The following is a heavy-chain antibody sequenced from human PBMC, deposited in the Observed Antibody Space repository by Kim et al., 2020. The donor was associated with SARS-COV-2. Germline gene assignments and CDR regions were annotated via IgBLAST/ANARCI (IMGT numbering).Heavy chain of an antibody. V-gene: IGHV3-30-3*01. J-gene: IGHJ4*02. CDR2: ISYDGSNK. Sequence: GGSLILSCAASGFTFSSYAMHWVRQAPGKGLEWVAVISYDGSNKYYADSVKGRFTISRDNSKNTLYLQMNSLRAEDTAVYYCAREGVGGAPGGFDYWGQGTLVTVSS. CDR1: GFTFSSYA. D-gene: IGHD3-16*01. CDR3: AREGVGGAPGGFDY.